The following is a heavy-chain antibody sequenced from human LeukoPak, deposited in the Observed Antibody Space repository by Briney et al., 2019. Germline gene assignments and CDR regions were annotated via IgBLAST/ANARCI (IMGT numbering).Heavy chain of an antibody. CDR1: GFTFSSYS. J-gene: IGHJ5*02. CDR3: ARVGVGVPAAKQHGWFDP. CDR2: ISSSSSYI. V-gene: IGHV3-21*04. D-gene: IGHD2-2*01. Sequence: GGSLRLSCAASGFTFSSYSMNWVRQAPGKGLEWVSSISSSSSYIYYADSVKGRFTISRDNAKNSLYLQMNSLRAEDTAVYYCARVGVGVPAAKQHGWFDPWGQGTLVTVSS.